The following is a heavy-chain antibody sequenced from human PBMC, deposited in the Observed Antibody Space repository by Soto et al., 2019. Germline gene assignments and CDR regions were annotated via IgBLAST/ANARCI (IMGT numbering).Heavy chain of an antibody. J-gene: IGHJ6*02. Sequence: QVQLVESGGGVVQPGRSLRLSCAASGFTFSSYGMHWVRQAPGKGLEWVAVIWYDGSNKYYADSVKGRFTISRDNSKNTLYLQMNSLRAEDTAVYYCARDQNTVVVVAATLDSVGMDVWGQGTTVTVSS. V-gene: IGHV3-33*01. CDR2: IWYDGSNK. D-gene: IGHD2-15*01. CDR3: ARDQNTVVVVAATLDSVGMDV. CDR1: GFTFSSYG.